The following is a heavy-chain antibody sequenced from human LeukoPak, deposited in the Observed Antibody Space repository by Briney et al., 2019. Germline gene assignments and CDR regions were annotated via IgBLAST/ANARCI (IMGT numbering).Heavy chain of an antibody. CDR3: ARGSPYDPYYYDSSDSETPGGFDY. D-gene: IGHD3-22*01. CDR2: FCYSGSS. Sequence: SETLSLTCTVSGGSISSCGYYWSRIPQHPGKGLEWYRYFCYSGSSYYNRALKSRFTISVHTSKNQFPLKLSSVTAADTAVYYCARGSPYDPYYYDSSDSETPGGFDYWGQGTLVTVSS. V-gene: IGHV4-31*03. CDR1: GGSISSCGYY. J-gene: IGHJ4*02.